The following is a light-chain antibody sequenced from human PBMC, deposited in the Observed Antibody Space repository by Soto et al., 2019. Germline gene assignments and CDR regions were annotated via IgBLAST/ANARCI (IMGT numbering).Light chain of an antibody. J-gene: IGLJ1*01. CDR1: SSDVGVYNY. CDR3: ATWDDSRKGV. CDR2: DVS. V-gene: IGLV2-11*01. Sequence: QSVLTQPRSVSGSPGQSVTISCTGTSSDVGVYNYVSWYQQYPGKAPKIMIYDVSKRPSGVPDRFSGSKSGASASLAISGLQSEDEATYYCATWDDSRKGVFGTGTKVTVL.